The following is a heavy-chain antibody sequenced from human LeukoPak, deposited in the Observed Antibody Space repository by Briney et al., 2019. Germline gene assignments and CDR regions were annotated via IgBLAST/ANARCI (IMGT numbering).Heavy chain of an antibody. CDR3: AKMQGYFDY. CDR1: GSVPFNSYS. V-gene: IGHV3-23*01. J-gene: IGHJ4*02. CDR2: ITSSGETT. Sequence: GGSLRLSCAASGSVPFNSYSMSWVRQAPGKGLEWVSAITSSGETTYYADSVKGRFTISRDNSKNMVYLQMNSLRAEDAATYYCAKMQGYFDYWGQGSLVTVSS.